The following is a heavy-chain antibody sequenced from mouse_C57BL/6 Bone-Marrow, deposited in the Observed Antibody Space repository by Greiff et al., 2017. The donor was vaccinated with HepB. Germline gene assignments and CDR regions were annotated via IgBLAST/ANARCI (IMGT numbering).Heavy chain of an antibody. D-gene: IGHD1-1*02. CDR2: ISSGGDYI. J-gene: IGHJ4*01. CDR1: GFTFSSYS. Sequence: EVKLMESGEGLVKPGGSLKLSCAASGFTFSSYSMSWVRQTPEKRLEWVAYISSGGDYIYYADTVKGRFTISRDNARNTLYLQMSSLKSEDTDMYYCTRGRVGHYYAMDYWGQGTSVTVSS. CDR3: TRGRVGHYYAMDY. V-gene: IGHV5-9-1*02.